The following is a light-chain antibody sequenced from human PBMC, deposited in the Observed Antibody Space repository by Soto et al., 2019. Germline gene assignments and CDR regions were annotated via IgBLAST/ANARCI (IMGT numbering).Light chain of an antibody. CDR1: QSISSW. Sequence: DIQMTQSPSTLSASVGDRVTITCRASQSISSWLAWYQQKPGKAPKLLIYKASSFESGVPSRFSGSGSGTEFTLTISSLQPDDFATYYCHEYNSYLYTFGQGTKLEIK. CDR3: HEYNSYLYT. J-gene: IGKJ2*01. CDR2: KAS. V-gene: IGKV1-5*03.